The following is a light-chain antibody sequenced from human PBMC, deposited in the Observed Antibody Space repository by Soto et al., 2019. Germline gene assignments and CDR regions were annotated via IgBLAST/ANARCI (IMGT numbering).Light chain of an antibody. J-gene: IGKJ1*01. CDR1: QSISSW. V-gene: IGKV1-5*01. CDR2: DAS. Sequence: DIQMTQSPSTLSASVGDRVTITCRASQSISSWLAWYQQKPGKAPQLLIYDASTLKGGVPSRFSCSGSAADFTLTISSLQPDDFATYYCQQYNFYWTFGQGTEVEIK. CDR3: QQYNFYWT.